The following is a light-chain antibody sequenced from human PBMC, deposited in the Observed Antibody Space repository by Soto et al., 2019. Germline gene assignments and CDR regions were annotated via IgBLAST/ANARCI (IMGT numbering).Light chain of an antibody. J-gene: IGKJ1*01. CDR2: GAS. Sequence: EVVLTQSPVTLSLSPGERATLSCRASQSVSSSYLAWYQQKPGQAPRLLIYGASTRATAIPARFSGSGSGTEFTLTISSLQSEDFAVYYCQQYNNWPPWTFGQGTKV. CDR3: QQYNNWPPWT. V-gene: IGKV3-15*01. CDR1: QSVSSSY.